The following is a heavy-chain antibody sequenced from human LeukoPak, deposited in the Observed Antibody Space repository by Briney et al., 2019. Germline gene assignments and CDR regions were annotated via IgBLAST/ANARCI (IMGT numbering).Heavy chain of an antibody. J-gene: IGHJ4*02. V-gene: IGHV4-59*02. Sequence: PSETLSLTCSVSGGSVSSYYWDWIRQPPGKGLEWIAYIYYSGSTNYNPSLKSRVTISLDTSKNQFSLKLSSVTAADTAVYYCASYGPQGGMSHYWGQGTLVTVSS. D-gene: IGHD4-17*01. CDR2: IYYSGST. CDR3: ASYGPQGGMSHY. CDR1: GGSVSSYY.